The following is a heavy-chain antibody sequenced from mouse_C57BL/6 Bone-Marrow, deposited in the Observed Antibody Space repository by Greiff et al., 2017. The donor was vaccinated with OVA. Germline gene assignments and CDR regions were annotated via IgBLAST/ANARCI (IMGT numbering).Heavy chain of an antibody. CDR1: GYTFTSYW. CDR2: IDPSASYT. V-gene: IGHV1-50*01. J-gene: IGHJ3*01. CDR3: ASAVFAD. Sequence: VQLQQPGAELVKPGASVKLSCKASGYTFTSYWMQWVKQRPGQGLEWIGEIDPSASYTNYNQKFKGKATLTVDTSSSTAYMQLSSLTSEDSAVYYCASAVFADWGQGTLVTVSA.